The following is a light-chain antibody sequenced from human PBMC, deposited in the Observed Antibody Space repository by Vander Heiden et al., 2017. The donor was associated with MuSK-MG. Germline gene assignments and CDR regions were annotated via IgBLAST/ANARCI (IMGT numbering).Light chain of an antibody. V-gene: IGKV3-11*01. CDR1: QSVGSY. J-gene: IGKJ4*01. CDR3: QQSSNWPLA. Sequence: DIVSTQSPATLSLTPGDRATLPCRASQSVGSYLAWYQQKPGQAPRLLINDASHWTTGIPARFSGSGSGTDFTLTISSLDAEDVAVYYCQQSSNWPLAFGRGTKVEIK. CDR2: DAS.